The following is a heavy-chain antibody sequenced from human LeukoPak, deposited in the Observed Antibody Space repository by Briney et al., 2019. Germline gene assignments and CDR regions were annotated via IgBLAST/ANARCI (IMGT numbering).Heavy chain of an antibody. J-gene: IGHJ4*02. V-gene: IGHV3-21*06. Sequence: PGGSLRLSCEASGFTFCSISMNWVRQAPGKGLEWVSSISPDGETIYHADSVKGRFTTSRDNAKSSLYLQMNSLRAEDTALYYCTRDLPVPSLVRGIIIYGLIDYWGQGTLVAVSS. CDR1: GFTFCSIS. CDR3: TRDLPVPSLVRGIIIYGLIDY. D-gene: IGHD3-10*01. CDR2: ISPDGETI.